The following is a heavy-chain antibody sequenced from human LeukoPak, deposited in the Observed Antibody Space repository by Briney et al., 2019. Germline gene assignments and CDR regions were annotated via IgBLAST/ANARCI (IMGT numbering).Heavy chain of an antibody. V-gene: IGHV4-59*08. CDR1: GGSISSYY. CDR2: IYYSGST. D-gene: IGHD2/OR15-2a*01. J-gene: IGHJ4*02. Sequence: SETLSLTCTVSGGSISSYYWSWIRQPPGKGLEWIGYIYYSGSTNYNPSLKGRVTISVDTSKNQFSLKLSSVTAADTAVYYCARLGLGTLHYFDYWGQGTLVTVSS. CDR3: ARLGLGTLHYFDY.